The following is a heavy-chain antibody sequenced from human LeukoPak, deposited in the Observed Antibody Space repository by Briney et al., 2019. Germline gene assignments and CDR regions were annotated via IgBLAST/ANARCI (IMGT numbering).Heavy chain of an antibody. D-gene: IGHD6-19*01. CDR1: GYSFTSYW. Sequence: GESLKISCKGSGYSFTSYWISWVRQMPGKGLEWMGRIDPSDSYTNYSPSFQGHVTISADKSISTAYPQWSSLKASDTAMYYCAREGYSSGWYFGRGDAFDIWGQGTMVTVSS. J-gene: IGHJ3*02. V-gene: IGHV5-10-1*01. CDR2: IDPSDSYT. CDR3: AREGYSSGWYFGRGDAFDI.